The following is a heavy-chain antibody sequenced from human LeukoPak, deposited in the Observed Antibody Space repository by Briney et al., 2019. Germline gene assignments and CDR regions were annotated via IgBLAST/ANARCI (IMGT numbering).Heavy chain of an antibody. CDR3: ARHKDYYDSSGYYYFYYFDY. V-gene: IGHV4-39*01. CDR2: IYYSGST. J-gene: IGHJ4*02. CDR1: GGSISSSSYY. D-gene: IGHD3-22*01. Sequence: SETLSLTCTVSGGSISSSSYYWGWIRQPPGKGLEWIGSIYYSGSTYYNPSLKSRVTISVDTSKNQFSLKLSSVTAADTAVYYRARHKDYYDSSGYYYFYYFDYWGQGTLVTVSS.